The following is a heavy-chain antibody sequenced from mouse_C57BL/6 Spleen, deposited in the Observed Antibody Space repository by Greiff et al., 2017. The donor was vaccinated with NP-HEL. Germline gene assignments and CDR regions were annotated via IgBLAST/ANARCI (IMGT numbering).Heavy chain of an antibody. V-gene: IGHV1-52*01. D-gene: IGHD2-4*01. CDR1: GYTFTSYW. Sequence: QVQLQQPGAELVRPGSSVKLSCKASGYTFTSYWMHWVKQRPIQGLEWIGNIDPSDSETHYNQKFKDKATLTVDKSSSTAYMQLSSLTSEDSAVYYGARYDYEDYYAMDYWGQGTSVTGAS. CDR3: ARYDYEDYYAMDY. J-gene: IGHJ4*01. CDR2: IDPSDSET.